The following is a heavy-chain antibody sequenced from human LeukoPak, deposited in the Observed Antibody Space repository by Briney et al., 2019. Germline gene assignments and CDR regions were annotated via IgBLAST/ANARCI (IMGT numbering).Heavy chain of an antibody. Sequence: GGSLRLSCAASGFTFSSYWMSWVRQAPGKGLEWVANIKQDGSEKYYVDSVKGRFTISRDNAKNSLYLQMNSLRAEDTAVYYCARDPALGYCSSTSCQSYYYGMDVWGQGTTVTVSS. CDR3: ARDPALGYCSSTSCQSYYYGMDV. CDR2: IKQDGSEK. J-gene: IGHJ6*02. V-gene: IGHV3-7*01. CDR1: GFTFSSYW. D-gene: IGHD2-2*01.